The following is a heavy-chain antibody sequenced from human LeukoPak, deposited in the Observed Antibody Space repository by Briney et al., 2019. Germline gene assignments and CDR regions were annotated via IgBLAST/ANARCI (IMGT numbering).Heavy chain of an antibody. CDR2: IYTSRSA. J-gene: IGHJ5*02. D-gene: IGHD6-13*01. CDR1: GGSISSGSYY. Sequence: SQTLSPTCTVSGGSISSGSYYWSWIRQPAGKGLEWIGRIYTSRSADHNPSLKSRVNISLDTSKNQFSLRLSSVTAADTAVYYCARDTRPPYSSSALNWFDPWGQGTLVTVSS. CDR3: ARDTRPPYSSSALNWFDP. V-gene: IGHV4-61*02.